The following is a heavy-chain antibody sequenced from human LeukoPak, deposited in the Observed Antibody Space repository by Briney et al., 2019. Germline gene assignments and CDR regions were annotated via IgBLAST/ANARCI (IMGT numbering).Heavy chain of an antibody. V-gene: IGHV1-2*02. CDR3: ARDFATDTAMAMDY. D-gene: IGHD5-18*01. CDR2: INPNSGGT. J-gene: IGHJ4*02. Sequence: ASVKVSCKASGYTFTGYYMHWVRQAPGQGLEWMGWINPNSGGTNYAQKFQGRVTMTRDTSISTAYMELSRLRSDDTAVYYCARDFATDTAMAMDYWGQGTLVTVSS. CDR1: GYTFTGYY.